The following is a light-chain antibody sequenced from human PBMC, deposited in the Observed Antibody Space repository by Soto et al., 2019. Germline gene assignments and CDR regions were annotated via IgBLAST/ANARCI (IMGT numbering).Light chain of an antibody. V-gene: IGLV2-14*03. Sequence: QSALTQPASVSGSPGQSIAISCTGTNSDVGGYNYVSWYQHHPGKAPKLLIYDVTNRPSEVSNRFSASKSGNTASLTISGLQAEDEADYYCSSYTSSSTPYVFGTGTKVTVL. CDR2: DVT. CDR1: NSDVGGYNY. CDR3: SSYTSSSTPYV. J-gene: IGLJ1*01.